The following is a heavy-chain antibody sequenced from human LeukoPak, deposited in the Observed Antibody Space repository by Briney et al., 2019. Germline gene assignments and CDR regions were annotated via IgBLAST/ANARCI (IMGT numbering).Heavy chain of an antibody. CDR2: INPNSGGT. CDR3: ARAVPRQLAFLGIDY. CDR1: GYTFTGYY. J-gene: IGHJ4*02. V-gene: IGHV1-2*02. Sequence: GASVKVSCKASGYTFTGYYMHWVRQAPGQGLEWMGWINPNSGGTNYAQKFQGRVTMTRDTSISTAYMELSRLRSDDTAVYYCARAVPRQLAFLGIDYWGQGILVTVSS. D-gene: IGHD6-13*01.